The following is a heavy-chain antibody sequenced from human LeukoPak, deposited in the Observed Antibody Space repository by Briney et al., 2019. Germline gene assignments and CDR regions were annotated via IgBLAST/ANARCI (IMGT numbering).Heavy chain of an antibody. D-gene: IGHD6-13*01. V-gene: IGHV3-23*01. J-gene: IGHJ1*01. CDR1: GFTFSSYA. CDR3: AKDMYSSSWYDRLTEYFQH. CDR2: ISGSGGST. Sequence: PGGSLRLSCAASGFTFSSYAMSWVRQAPGKGLEWVSAISGSGGSTYYADSVKGRFTISRDNSKNTLYLQMNSLRAEDTAVYYCAKDMYSSSWYDRLTEYFQHWGQGTLVTISS.